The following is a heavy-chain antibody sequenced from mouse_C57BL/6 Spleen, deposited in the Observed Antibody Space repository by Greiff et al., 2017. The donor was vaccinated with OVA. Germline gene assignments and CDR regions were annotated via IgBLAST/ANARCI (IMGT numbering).Heavy chain of an antibody. CDR3: ARRGKLYYYGSSYGFDY. V-gene: IGHV1-9*01. J-gene: IGHJ2*01. D-gene: IGHD1-1*01. Sequence: VQLQESGAELMKPGASVKLSCKATGYTFTGYWIEWVKQRPGHGLEWIGEILPGSGSTNYNEKFKGKATFTADTSSNTAYMQLSSLTTEDSAIYYCARRGKLYYYGSSYGFDYWGQGTTLTVSS. CDR2: ILPGSGST. CDR1: GYTFTGYW.